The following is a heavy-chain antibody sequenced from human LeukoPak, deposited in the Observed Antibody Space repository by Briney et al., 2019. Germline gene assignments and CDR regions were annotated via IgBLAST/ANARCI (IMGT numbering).Heavy chain of an antibody. CDR3: ARGKGTYESSGYYYFVGNY. J-gene: IGHJ4*02. CDR2: ISTYNGNT. Sequence: GASVKVSCKASGYTFTSYGISWVRQAPGQGLEWMGWISTYNGNTNYAQKLQDRVTMTTDTSTSTAYMELRSLRSDDTAVYYCARGKGTYESSGYYYFVGNYWGQGTLVTVSS. D-gene: IGHD3-22*01. V-gene: IGHV1-18*01. CDR1: GYTFTSYG.